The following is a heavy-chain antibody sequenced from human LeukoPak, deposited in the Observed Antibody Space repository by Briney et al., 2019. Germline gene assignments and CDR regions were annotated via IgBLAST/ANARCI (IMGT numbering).Heavy chain of an antibody. D-gene: IGHD1-26*01. J-gene: IGHJ4*02. V-gene: IGHV3-30*02. CDR3: AKDQTVPVRGATDY. Sequence: PGGSLRLSCAASGFTFSSYGMHWVRQAPGKGLEWVAFIRYDGSNKYYADSVKGRFTISRDNSKNTLYLQMNSLRAEDTAVYYCAKDQTVPVRGATDYWGQGTLVTVSS. CDR2: IRYDGSNK. CDR1: GFTFSSYG.